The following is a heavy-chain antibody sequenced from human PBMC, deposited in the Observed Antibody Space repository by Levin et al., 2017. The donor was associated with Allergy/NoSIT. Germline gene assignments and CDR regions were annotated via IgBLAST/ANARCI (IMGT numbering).Heavy chain of an antibody. J-gene: IGHJ2*01. CDR1: GGSISGYY. Sequence: NSSETLSLTCTVSGGSISGYYWSWLRQPPGKGLEWIGYILYSGSTNYNPSLKSRVSISVDTSKNQFSLKLNSVTAADTAVYYCAKKGYDVRGGYYYWYFDPWGRGTLVTVSS. V-gene: IGHV4-59*01. D-gene: IGHD3-10*02. CDR2: ILYSGST. CDR3: AKKGYDVRGGYYYWYFDP.